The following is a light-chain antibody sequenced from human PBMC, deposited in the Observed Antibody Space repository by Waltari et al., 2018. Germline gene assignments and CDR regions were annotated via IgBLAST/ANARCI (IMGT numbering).Light chain of an antibody. Sequence: DIQMTQSPSSVSASVGDRVTITCRASQGISTWLAWYQQKPGNAPKLLIYSASTLQTGVPSRFSGSGSGTDFSLTIDSLQPEDFATYYCQQGNSFPPTFDQGTKVEIK. J-gene: IGKJ1*01. CDR1: QGISTW. V-gene: IGKV1-12*01. CDR2: SAS. CDR3: QQGNSFPPT.